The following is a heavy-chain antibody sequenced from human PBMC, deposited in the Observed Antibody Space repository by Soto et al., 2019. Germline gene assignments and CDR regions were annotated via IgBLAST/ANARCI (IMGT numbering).Heavy chain of an antibody. J-gene: IGHJ4*02. CDR1: GYTFTSYG. V-gene: IGHV1-18*01. CDR3: ARDQPVYDILTERDF. CDR2: VSTYNGDT. Sequence: ASVKVSCKASGYTFTSYGISWVRQAPGQGLAWMGWVSTYNGDTHYPQNFQGRVIMTTDTSTNTAYMEWKSLRSDDTAIYFCARDQPVYDILTERDFWGQGTRGTVSA. D-gene: IGHD3-9*01.